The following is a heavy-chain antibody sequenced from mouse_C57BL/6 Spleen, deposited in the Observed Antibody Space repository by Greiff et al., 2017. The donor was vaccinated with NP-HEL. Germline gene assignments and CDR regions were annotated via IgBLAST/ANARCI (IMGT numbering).Heavy chain of an antibody. CDR3: ARRGKDYYAMDY. J-gene: IGHJ4*01. Sequence: DVKLVESGGGLVQPGGSLKLSCAASGFTFSDYGMAWVRQAPGKGPEWVAFISNLAYSIYYADTVTGRVTISRENAKNTLYLEMSSLRSEDTAMYYCARRGKDYYAMDYWGQGTSVTVSS. V-gene: IGHV5-15*04. CDR2: ISNLAYSI. CDR1: GFTFSDYG. D-gene: IGHD1-3*01.